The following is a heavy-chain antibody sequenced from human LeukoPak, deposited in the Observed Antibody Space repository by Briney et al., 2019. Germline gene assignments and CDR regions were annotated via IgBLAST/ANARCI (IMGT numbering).Heavy chain of an antibody. CDR2: VFHSGST. V-gene: IGHV4-4*02. CDR1: GVSISSGNW. CDR3: ARVYYSRSYDYWYFDL. Sequence: SETLSLTCAVSGVSISSGNWWSWVRQPPGKGLQWIGEVFHSGSTNYNPSLKSRVTISVDTSKNQFSLKLRSVTAAGTAVYYCARVYYSRSYDYWYFDLWGRGTLVTVSS. D-gene: IGHD6-13*01. J-gene: IGHJ2*01.